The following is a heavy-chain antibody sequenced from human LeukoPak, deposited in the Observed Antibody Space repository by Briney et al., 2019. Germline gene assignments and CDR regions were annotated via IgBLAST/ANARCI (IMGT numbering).Heavy chain of an antibody. Sequence: ASVKVSCKTSGYTFTSYDINWVRQATGQGLEWMGWMSPHSGHTGYAQKFQGRVTMTRDTSISTAYMELSSLTSEDTAVYYCTRERDLWDLIDWGGQGTLVTVSS. CDR3: TRERDLWDLIDW. D-gene: IGHD1-26*01. CDR1: GYTFTSYD. V-gene: IGHV1-8*01. CDR2: MSPHSGHT. J-gene: IGHJ4*02.